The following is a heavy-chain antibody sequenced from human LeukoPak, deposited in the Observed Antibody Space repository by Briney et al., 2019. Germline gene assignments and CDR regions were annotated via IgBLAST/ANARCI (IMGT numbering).Heavy chain of an antibody. V-gene: IGHV1-24*01. D-gene: IGHD2-2*01. Sequence: ASVKVSCKVSGYTLTELSMHWVRQAPGKGLEWMGGFDPEDGETIYAQKFQGRVTMTEDTSTDTAYMELSSLRSEDTAVYYCATVGYCSSTSCYGEGLGYWGQGTLVTVSS. CDR3: ATVGYCSSTSCYGEGLGY. J-gene: IGHJ4*02. CDR1: GYTLTELS. CDR2: FDPEDGET.